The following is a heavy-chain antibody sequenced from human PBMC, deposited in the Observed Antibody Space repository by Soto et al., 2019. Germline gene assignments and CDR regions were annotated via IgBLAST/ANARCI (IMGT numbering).Heavy chain of an antibody. CDR3: ERDYDFWSGYTVYYFDY. V-gene: IGHV3-21*01. D-gene: IGHD3-3*01. CDR2: ISSSSSYI. Sequence: GSLRLSCAASGFTFSSYIMNWVRQAPGKGLEWVSSISSSSSYIYYADSVKGRFTISRDNAKNSLYLQMNSLRAEDTAVYYCERDYDFWSGYTVYYFDYWGPGTLVTVSS. CDR1: GFTFSSYI. J-gene: IGHJ4*02.